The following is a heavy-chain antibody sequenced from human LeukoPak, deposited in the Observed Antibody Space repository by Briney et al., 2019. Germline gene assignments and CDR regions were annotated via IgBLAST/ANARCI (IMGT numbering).Heavy chain of an antibody. Sequence: ASVKVSCKASGYSFTTSGITWVRQAPGQGLEWMGWISTYNGKTQYAQNFQGRVTMTTETSTTTAYMGLRSLTSDDTAVYYCARVVTTLVSWFDPWGQGTLVTVSS. V-gene: IGHV1-18*01. J-gene: IGHJ5*02. CDR3: ARVVTTLVSWFDP. CDR1: GYSFTTSG. CDR2: ISTYNGKT. D-gene: IGHD4-17*01.